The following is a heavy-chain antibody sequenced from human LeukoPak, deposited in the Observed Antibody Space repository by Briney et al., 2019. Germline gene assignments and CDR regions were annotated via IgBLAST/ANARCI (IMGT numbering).Heavy chain of an antibody. CDR3: ARSSSSHPGFFDY. CDR1: GFTFSSYG. V-gene: IGHV3-33*01. Sequence: GGSLRLSCAASGFTFSSYGMHWVRQAPGKGLEWVAVIWYDGSNKYYADSVKGRFTISRDNSKSTLYLQMNSLRAEDTAVYYCARSSSSHPGFFDYWGQGTLVTVSS. D-gene: IGHD6-19*01. J-gene: IGHJ4*02. CDR2: IWYDGSNK.